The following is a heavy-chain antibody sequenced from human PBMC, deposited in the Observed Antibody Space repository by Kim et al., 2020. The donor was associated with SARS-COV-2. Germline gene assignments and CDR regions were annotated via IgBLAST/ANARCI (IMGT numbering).Heavy chain of an antibody. V-gene: IGHV4-30-4*01. CDR2: IYSSGRT. Sequence: SETLSLTCTVSGGSISTSDHYWSWIRQTPGKGLEWIGYIYSSGRTNYNSSLKSRVTISVDTSKTQFSLNLYSVTVADTAVYYGARDFRARGYYYGSGTNYAFDVWGQGTVVTVSS. J-gene: IGHJ3*01. CDR3: ARDFRARGYYYGSGTNYAFDV. CDR1: GGSISTSDHY. D-gene: IGHD3-10*01.